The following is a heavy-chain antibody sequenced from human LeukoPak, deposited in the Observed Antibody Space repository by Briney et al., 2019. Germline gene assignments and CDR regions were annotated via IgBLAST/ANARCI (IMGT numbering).Heavy chain of an antibody. Sequence: PGGSLRLSCAASGFTFSSYGMHWVRQTAGKGLEWVAVIWSDGSNKYYADSVKGRFTISRDNSKNTLYLQMNSLRAEDTAVYYCARGSGSFSGGFDYWGQGTLVTVSS. V-gene: IGHV3-33*01. CDR1: GFTFSSYG. CDR2: IWSDGSNK. D-gene: IGHD1-26*01. CDR3: ARGSGSFSGGFDY. J-gene: IGHJ4*02.